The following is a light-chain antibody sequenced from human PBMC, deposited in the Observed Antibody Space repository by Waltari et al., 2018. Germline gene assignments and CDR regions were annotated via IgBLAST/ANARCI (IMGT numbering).Light chain of an antibody. Sequence: EIVLTQSPGTLSLSPGERATLSCRASQTVRTTYLAWYQQKPGQAPTLLIHGASSRATGIPDRFSGSGSGTDFSLTISSLEPEDFAVYYCQQYDISPLTFGGGTKVETK. CDR2: GAS. CDR1: QTVRTTY. J-gene: IGKJ4*01. V-gene: IGKV3-20*01. CDR3: QQYDISPLT.